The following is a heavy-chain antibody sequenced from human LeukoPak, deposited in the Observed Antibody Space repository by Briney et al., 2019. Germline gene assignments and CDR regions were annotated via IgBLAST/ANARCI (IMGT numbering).Heavy chain of an antibody. CDR3: AKGNYGDKNDY. CDR1: GFTFSRFG. Sequence: GGSLRLSCIASGFTFSRFGMTWVRQAPGKGLGWVSGISASGGIAYYADSVKGRFTLSRDNSKNTLYLQMNSLRAEDTAVYYCAKGNYGDKNDYWGQGTLVAVSS. D-gene: IGHD4-23*01. CDR2: ISASGGIA. J-gene: IGHJ4*02. V-gene: IGHV3-23*01.